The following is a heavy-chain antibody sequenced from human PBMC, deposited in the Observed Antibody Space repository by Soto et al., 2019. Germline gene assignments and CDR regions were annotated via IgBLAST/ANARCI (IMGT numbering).Heavy chain of an antibody. Sequence: SRSRWQPVHQASGKGLEWVGRVRSKYNNYATAYAASVKGRFTISRDDSKSTAYLQMDSLKTEDTAVYFFFRPETRTAVENAAFEFRVKRTIVPVSS. CDR2: VRSKYNNYAT. D-gene: IGHD2-8*02. CDR3: FRPETRTAVENAAFEF. J-gene: IGHJ3*01. V-gene: IGHV3-73*01. CDR1: SRSR.